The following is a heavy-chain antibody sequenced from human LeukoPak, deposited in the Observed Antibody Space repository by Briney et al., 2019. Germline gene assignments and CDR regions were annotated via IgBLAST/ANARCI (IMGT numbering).Heavy chain of an antibody. D-gene: IGHD2-15*01. CDR3: TRDHCSGDNCPSFDY. Sequence: ASVKVSRKPSGYTFTSFGISWVRQAPGQGLEWMGWIGAYNGDTNYAQKFQGRVTMTTDTSTSTAHMDLRSLRSDDTAVYYCTRDHCSGDNCPSFDYWGQGTLVTVSS. V-gene: IGHV1-18*04. CDR1: GYTFTSFG. J-gene: IGHJ4*02. CDR2: IGAYNGDT.